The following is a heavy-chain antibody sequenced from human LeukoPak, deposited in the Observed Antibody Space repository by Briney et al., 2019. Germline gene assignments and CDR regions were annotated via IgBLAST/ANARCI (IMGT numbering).Heavy chain of an antibody. CDR2: INAIFGTA. V-gene: IGHV1-69*13. CDR1: GRTFCRYA. CDR3: ARDVAAVDGHLFDY. D-gene: IGHD6-19*01. Sequence: SVSVSCRSSGRTFCRYAISWVRRAPGQGREWMGGINAIFGTANYAQKFQGRVTITADESTSTAYMELSSLRSEDTAVYYCARDVAAVDGHLFDYWGQGTLVTVSS. J-gene: IGHJ4*02.